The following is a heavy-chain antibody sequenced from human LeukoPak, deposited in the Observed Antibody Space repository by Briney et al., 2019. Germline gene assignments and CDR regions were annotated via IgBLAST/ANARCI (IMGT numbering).Heavy chain of an antibody. V-gene: IGHV3-48*04. CDR1: GFTFSSYS. D-gene: IGHD6-13*01. CDR2: IGSSSSTI. J-gene: IGHJ4*02. Sequence: PGGSLRLSCAASGFTFSSYSMNWVRQAPGKGLEWVSYIGSSSSTIYYADSVKGRFTISRDNALNSLYLQMNSLRAEDTAIYYCARSIPYGTTWYGRSDYWGQGTLVTVSS. CDR3: ARSIPYGTTWYGRSDY.